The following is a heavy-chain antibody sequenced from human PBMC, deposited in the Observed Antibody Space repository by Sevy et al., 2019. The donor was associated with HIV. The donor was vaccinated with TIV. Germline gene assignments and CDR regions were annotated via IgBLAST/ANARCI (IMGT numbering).Heavy chain of an antibody. Sequence: GGSLRRSCKPSGFTFITYAMNWVRQAPGKGLEWVSTIYGSGGTTYYADSVKGRFTISRDNSKNTLYLQMDSLRTEDTAIYYCAGARYDGSGSFDAFDIWGQGTMVTVSS. J-gene: IGHJ3*02. CDR3: AGARYDGSGSFDAFDI. CDR2: IYGSGGTT. V-gene: IGHV3-23*01. CDR1: GFTFITYA. D-gene: IGHD3-22*01.